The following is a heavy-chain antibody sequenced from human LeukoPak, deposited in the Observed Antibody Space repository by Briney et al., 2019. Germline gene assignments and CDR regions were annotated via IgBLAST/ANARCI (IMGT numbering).Heavy chain of an antibody. D-gene: IGHD6-19*01. CDR3: ARTSGWGYFDY. CDR1: GGSISSYY. J-gene: IGHJ4*02. V-gene: IGHV4-34*01. CDR2: INHSGST. Sequence: SETLSLTCTVSGGSISSYYWSWIRQPPGKGLEWIGEINHSGSTNYNPSLKSRVTISVDTSKNQFSLKLSSVTAADTAVYYCARTSGWGYFDYWGQGTLVTVSS.